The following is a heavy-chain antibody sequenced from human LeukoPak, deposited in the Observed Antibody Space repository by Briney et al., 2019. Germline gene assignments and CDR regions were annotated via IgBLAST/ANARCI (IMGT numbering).Heavy chain of an antibody. D-gene: IGHD3-16*01. CDR2: INPNGDRT. J-gene: IGHJ3*02. Sequence: ASVKVSCKASENTFTNYYMHWVRQAPGQGLEWLGIINPNGDRTNYAQTFQGRVTMTRDTSTTTVYMELSSLRSEDTAVYYCARGARGYHYVYGFDIWGQGTMVTVSS. V-gene: IGHV1-46*01. CDR1: ENTFTNYY. CDR3: ARGARGYHYVYGFDI.